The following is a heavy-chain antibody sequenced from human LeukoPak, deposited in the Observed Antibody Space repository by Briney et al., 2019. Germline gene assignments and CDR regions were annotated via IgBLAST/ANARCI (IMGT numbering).Heavy chain of an antibody. V-gene: IGHV3-30*18. D-gene: IGHD2-2*01. CDR1: GFTFSSYG. Sequence: GGSLRLSCAASGFTFSSYGMHWVRQAPGKGLEWVAVISYDGSNKYYAGSVKGRFTISRDNSKNTLYLQMNSLRAEDTAVYYCAKDQDIVVVPAAKGYYYYGMDVWGQGTTVTVSS. J-gene: IGHJ6*02. CDR3: AKDQDIVVVPAAKGYYYYGMDV. CDR2: ISYDGSNK.